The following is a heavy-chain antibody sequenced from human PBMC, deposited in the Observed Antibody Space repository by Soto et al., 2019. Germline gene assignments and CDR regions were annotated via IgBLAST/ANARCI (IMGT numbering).Heavy chain of an antibody. CDR1: GYTFTGYY. CDR3: ARGPIVATMVDFDI. Sequence: ASVKVSCKASGYTFTGYYMHWVRQAPGQGLEWMGWINPNSGGTNYAQKFQGRVTMTRDTSISTAYMELSRLRSDDTAVYYCARGPIVATMVDFDIWGQGTMVTVSS. D-gene: IGHD5-12*01. CDR2: INPNSGGT. V-gene: IGHV1-2*02. J-gene: IGHJ3*02.